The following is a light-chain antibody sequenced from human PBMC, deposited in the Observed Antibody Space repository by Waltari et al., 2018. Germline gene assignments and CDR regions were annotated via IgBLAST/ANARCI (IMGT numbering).Light chain of an antibody. CDR3: QVWHTTSDHVV. V-gene: IGLV3-21*03. CDR1: NIGDRR. CDR2: DDS. J-gene: IGLJ2*01. Sequence: SYVLPQPPSVSVAPGKTARITCGGNNIGDRRVHWYQQKPGQAPVLIVYDDSDRPSRIPDRFSGSNSGDTATLTVSRVEAGDEADYYCQVWHTTSDHVVFGGGTKLTVL.